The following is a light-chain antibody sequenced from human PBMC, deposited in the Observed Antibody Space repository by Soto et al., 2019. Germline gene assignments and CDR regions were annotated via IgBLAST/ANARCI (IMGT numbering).Light chain of an antibody. CDR1: SSNIGAGYD. J-gene: IGLJ3*02. Sequence: QSVLTQPPSVSGAPGQRVTISGTGSSSNIGAGYDVHWYQQLPGTAPKLLIYGNSNRPSGVPDRFSGSKSGTSASLAITGLQAEDEADYYCQSYASSLSGSVFGGGTKLTVL. V-gene: IGLV1-40*01. CDR2: GNS. CDR3: QSYASSLSGSV.